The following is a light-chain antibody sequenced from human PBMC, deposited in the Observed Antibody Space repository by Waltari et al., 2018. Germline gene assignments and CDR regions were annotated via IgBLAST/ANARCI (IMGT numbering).Light chain of an antibody. CDR1: QSLFYSPKNKNY. J-gene: IGKJ2*01. V-gene: IGKV4-1*01. CDR3: HQYYTTPRT. Sequence: DIEMTQSPDSLGVSLGERATITCKSSQSLFYSPKNKNYLAWYQQKRGQPPRLLISWASTRESGVPDRFSVSGSGTYFTLTISSLQAEDVAVYYCHQYYTTPRTFGQGTKLEIK. CDR2: WAS.